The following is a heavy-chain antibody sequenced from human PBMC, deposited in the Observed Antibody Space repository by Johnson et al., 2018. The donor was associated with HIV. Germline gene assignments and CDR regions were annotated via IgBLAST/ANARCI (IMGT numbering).Heavy chain of an antibody. CDR1: GFTVSSNY. J-gene: IGHJ3*01. Sequence: VQLVESGGGLIQPGGSLRLSCAASGFTVSSNYMSWVRQAPGKGLEWVSVIYSGGSTYYADSVKGRFTTSRDNSKNTLYLQMNSLRAEDTALYYCARAPRWSQTLDRWGQGTMVTVSS. CDR2: IYSGGST. D-gene: IGHD2-15*01. CDR3: ARAPRWSQTLDR. V-gene: IGHV3-53*01.